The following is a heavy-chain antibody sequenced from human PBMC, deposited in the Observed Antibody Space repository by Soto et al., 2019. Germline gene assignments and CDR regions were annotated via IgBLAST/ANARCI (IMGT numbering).Heavy chain of an antibody. Sequence: SETLSLTCSVSGVSVGSGSYYWTWIRQPPGKGLEWLGYIYNSGSTNYNPSLKSRVTISVDTSKNQFSLKMSSVTAADTAVYYCARAYSGYVGWFDPWGQGTLVTVSS. D-gene: IGHD5-12*01. V-gene: IGHV4-61*01. CDR1: GVSVGSGSYY. CDR2: IYNSGST. CDR3: ARAYSGYVGWFDP. J-gene: IGHJ5*02.